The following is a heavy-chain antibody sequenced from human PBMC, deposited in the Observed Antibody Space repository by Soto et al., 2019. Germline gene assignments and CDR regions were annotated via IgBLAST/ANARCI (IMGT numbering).Heavy chain of an antibody. CDR3: AKERSSGWSLDY. V-gene: IGHV3-23*01. D-gene: IGHD6-19*01. J-gene: IGHJ4*02. CDR1: GFTFSTYA. CDR2: ISGSGDST. Sequence: EVQLLESGGGLVQPGGSLRLSCAASGFTFSTYAMKWVRQAPGKGLEWVSGISGSGDSTYYADSVKGRFTVSRDNSKNTLYLQMNSLRAEDTAVFYCAKERSSGWSLDYWGQGTLVTVSS.